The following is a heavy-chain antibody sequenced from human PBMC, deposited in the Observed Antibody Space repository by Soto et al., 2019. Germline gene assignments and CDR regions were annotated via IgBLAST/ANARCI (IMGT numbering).Heavy chain of an antibody. CDR2: ISSSGSTI. D-gene: IGHD5-18*01. CDR1: GFTFSDYY. CDR3: ARTWIQLWPAFYYYGMDV. J-gene: IGHJ6*02. Sequence: GGSLRLSCAASGFTFSDYYMSWIRQAPGKGLEWVSYISSSGSTIYYADSVKGRFTISRDNAKNSLYLQMNSLRAEDTAVYYCARTWIQLWPAFYYYGMDVWGQATTVTVSS. V-gene: IGHV3-11*01.